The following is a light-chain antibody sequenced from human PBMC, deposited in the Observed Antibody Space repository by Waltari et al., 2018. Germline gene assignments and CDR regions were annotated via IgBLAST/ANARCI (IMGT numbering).Light chain of an antibody. CDR2: DAS. CDR3: QQRGTWPLT. J-gene: IGKJ4*01. CDR1: QGVSSN. V-gene: IGKV3-11*01. Sequence: EIVLTQSPATLSLSPGERGTISCRASQGVSSNLAWYQQKPGQAPRLLIYDASNRATGVPARFSGSGSGTDFTLTISSLEPEDFAVYYCQQRGTWPLTFGGGTKVEIK.